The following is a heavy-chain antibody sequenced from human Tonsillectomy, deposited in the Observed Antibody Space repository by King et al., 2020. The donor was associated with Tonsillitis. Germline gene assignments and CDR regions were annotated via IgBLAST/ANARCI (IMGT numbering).Heavy chain of an antibody. CDR3: AKDTHASGSYSAFDI. Sequence: VQLVESGGGLVQPGRSLRLSCAASGFTFDDYAMHLVRQAAGKGLEWGSGISVNSVSLGYSDSVKGRVTMSRDNAKNSLYLQMNSLRAEVTSLSYCAKDTHASGSYSAFDIWGQGTMVTVSS. V-gene: IGHV3-9*01. J-gene: IGHJ3*02. CDR2: ISVNSVSL. CDR1: GFTFDDYA. D-gene: IGHD1-26*01.